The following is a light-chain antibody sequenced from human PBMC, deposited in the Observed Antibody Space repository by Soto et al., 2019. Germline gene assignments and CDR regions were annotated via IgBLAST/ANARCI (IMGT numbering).Light chain of an antibody. V-gene: IGKV1-9*01. CDR3: QQVHSYPRT. Sequence: IQVTQSPSSLSASVGERVNVTCRASQGIGRFLAWYQQRPGKAPKLLIYGGSTVPSGVPSRFSGTGSGIDFTLTISSLQPEDFATYYCQQVHSYPRTFGQGTLEIK. CDR1: QGIGRF. J-gene: IGKJ5*01. CDR2: GGS.